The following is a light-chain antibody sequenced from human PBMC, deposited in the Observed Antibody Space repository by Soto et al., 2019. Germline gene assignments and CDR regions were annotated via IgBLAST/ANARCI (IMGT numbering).Light chain of an antibody. V-gene: IGLV2-8*01. CDR3: SSFAGGNIYV. CDR1: SSDVGGYNY. Sequence: QSVLAEPPCASVSPGQSVTISCTGTSSDVGGYNYVSWHQQHPGKAPKLIIYDVTKRPSGVPDRFSGSKSGYTASLTVSGLQAEDEADYYCSSFAGGNIYVFGTGTKVTVL. J-gene: IGLJ1*01. CDR2: DVT.